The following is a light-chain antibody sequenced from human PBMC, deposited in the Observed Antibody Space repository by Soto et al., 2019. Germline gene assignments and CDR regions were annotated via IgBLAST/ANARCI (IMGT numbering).Light chain of an antibody. CDR3: QQVLSFPVT. CDR2: DAS. CDR1: QGIISW. V-gene: IGKV1-12*01. Sequence: DIQMTQSPSFVSASVGDRVTITCRASQGIISWLAWYQQRPGQGPKLLIYDASSLQTGVPSRFSASGSGTDFTLTISSVEPEDSATYYCQQVLSFPVTFGGGTKVEIK. J-gene: IGKJ4*01.